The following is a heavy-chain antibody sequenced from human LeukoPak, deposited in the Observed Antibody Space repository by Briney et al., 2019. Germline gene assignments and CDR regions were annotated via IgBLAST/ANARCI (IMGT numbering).Heavy chain of an antibody. CDR2: VYYSGTT. Sequence: SETLSLTCTVSGGSISSSTYYWGWIRQPPGKGLEWIGSVYYSGTTYYNPSLKSRVTVSADTSKNQFSLKLSSVTAADRAVYYCARDRACSNGVCSYFDYWGRGTVVTVSS. V-gene: IGHV4-39*01. D-gene: IGHD2-8*01. CDR3: ARDRACSNGVCSYFDY. J-gene: IGHJ4*02. CDR1: GGSISSSTYY.